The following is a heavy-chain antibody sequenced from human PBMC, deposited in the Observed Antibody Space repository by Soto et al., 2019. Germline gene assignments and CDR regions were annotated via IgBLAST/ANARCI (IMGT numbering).Heavy chain of an antibody. CDR3: ARDPPGYDFWSGYYFDY. J-gene: IGHJ4*02. V-gene: IGHV1-3*01. Sequence: QVQLVQSGAEVKKPGASVKVSCKASGYTFTSYAMHWVRQAPGQRLEWMGWINAGNGNTKYSQKFQGRVTITRDTSASTAYMELNSLRSEDTAVYYCARDPPGYDFWSGYYFDYWGQGTLVTVSS. CDR2: INAGNGNT. D-gene: IGHD3-3*01. CDR1: GYTFTSYA.